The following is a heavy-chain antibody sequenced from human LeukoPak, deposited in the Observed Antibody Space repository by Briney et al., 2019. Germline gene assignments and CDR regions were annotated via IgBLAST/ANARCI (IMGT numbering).Heavy chain of an antibody. Sequence: SETLSLTCTVSGGSISSYYWSWIRQPPGKGLEWIGYIYTSGSTNYNPSLKSRVTISVDTSKNQFSLKLSSVTAADTAVYYCARPTPGGYSYGPGGFDYWGQGTLVTVSS. CDR1: GGSISSYY. D-gene: IGHD5-18*01. CDR2: IYTSGST. CDR3: ARPTPGGYSYGPGGFDY. V-gene: IGHV4-4*09. J-gene: IGHJ4*02.